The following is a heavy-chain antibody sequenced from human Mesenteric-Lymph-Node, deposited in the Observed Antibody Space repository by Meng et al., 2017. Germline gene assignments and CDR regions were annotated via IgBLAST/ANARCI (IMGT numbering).Heavy chain of an antibody. CDR2: ISSSGSTI. CDR3: ARDPVGCSGGSCYWYYYYGMDV. CDR1: GFTFSDYY. D-gene: IGHD2-15*01. V-gene: IGHV3-11*01. J-gene: IGHJ6*01. Sequence: GGSLRLSCAASGFTFSDYYMSWIRQAPGKGLEWVSYISSSGSTIYYADSVKGRFTISRDNAKNSLYLQMNSLRAEDTAVYYCARDPVGCSGGSCYWYYYYGMDVWGQGTTVTGSS.